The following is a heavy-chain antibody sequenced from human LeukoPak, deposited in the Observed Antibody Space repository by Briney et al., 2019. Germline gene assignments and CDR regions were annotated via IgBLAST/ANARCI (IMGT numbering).Heavy chain of an antibody. J-gene: IGHJ4*02. CDR3: ARRRSPVHSSGWYAFDY. Sequence: GESLKISCKGSGYSFSNYLLGWVRHMPGKGLEWMGIIYPGDSETKYGPSFQGQVTISADNSISTACLQWSSLKASDTAIYYCARRRSPVHSSGWYAFDYWGQGTLVTVSS. D-gene: IGHD6-19*01. V-gene: IGHV5-51*01. CDR2: IYPGDSET. CDR1: GYSFSNYL.